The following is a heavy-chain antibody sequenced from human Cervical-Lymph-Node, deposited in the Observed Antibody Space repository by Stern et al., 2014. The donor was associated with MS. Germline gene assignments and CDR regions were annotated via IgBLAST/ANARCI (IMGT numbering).Heavy chain of an antibody. CDR3: ARHPDCSGGSCYTGWFDS. CDR1: GFNFATYW. CDR2: IYPGDSDT. J-gene: IGHJ5*01. Sequence: EVQPVQSGAELKTPGESLRISCKGTGFNFATYWIAWVRQMPGKGLECMGIIYPGDSDTRYNPSFRGQVTISADKSIGTAYLQWSSLKDADTAMYYCARHPDCSGGSCYTGWFDSWGQGTLVTVSS. D-gene: IGHD2-15*01. V-gene: IGHV5-51*01.